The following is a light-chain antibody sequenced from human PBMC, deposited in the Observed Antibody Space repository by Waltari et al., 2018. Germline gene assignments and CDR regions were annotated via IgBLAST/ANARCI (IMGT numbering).Light chain of an antibody. CDR3: QHYNSYPFT. CDR1: QSISSW. CDR2: KAS. V-gene: IGKV1-5*03. J-gene: IGKJ4*01. Sequence: DIQMTQSPSTLSASVGDSVTITCRASQSISSWLAWYQQKPGRAPKLLIYKASSLESGVPSRFSGSGSGTEFTLTISSLQPDDFATYFCQHYNSYPFTFGGGTKVEI.